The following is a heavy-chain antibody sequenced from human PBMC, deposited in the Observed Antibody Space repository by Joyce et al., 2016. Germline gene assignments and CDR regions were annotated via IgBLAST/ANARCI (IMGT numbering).Heavy chain of an antibody. CDR2: IYNSGST. D-gene: IGHD3/OR15-3a*01. CDR3: ARGRNTNYDFWNYYYFDY. V-gene: IGHV4-59*01. CDR1: GGSISSYY. J-gene: IGHJ4*02. Sequence: QVQLQESGPGLVKPSETLSLTCTVSGGSISSYYWNWIRQPPGKGLEWIGDIYNSGSTNYTPSLKSRVTISIDTSKNQVTLKLTSVTAADTAVYYCARGRNTNYDFWNYYYFDYWGQGTLVTVSS.